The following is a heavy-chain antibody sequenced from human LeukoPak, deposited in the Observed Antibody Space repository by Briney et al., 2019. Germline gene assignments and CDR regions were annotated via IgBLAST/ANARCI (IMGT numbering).Heavy chain of an antibody. J-gene: IGHJ4*02. CDR3: VKESAADATFHFDY. D-gene: IGHD6-13*01. CDR1: GFTFNIFG. CDR2: LWADGNTA. V-gene: IGHV3-33*06. Sequence: GGSLRLSCAASGFTFNIFGMHWVRQLPGKGLEWLAVLWADGNTAHYADSVKGRFTISRDSSENTLYLQMNSLRSEDTAVYYCVKESAADATFHFDYWGQGTLVTAPS.